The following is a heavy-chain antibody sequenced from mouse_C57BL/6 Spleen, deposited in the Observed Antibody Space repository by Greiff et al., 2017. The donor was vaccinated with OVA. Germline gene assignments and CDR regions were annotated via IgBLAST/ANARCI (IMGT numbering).Heavy chain of an antibody. CDR3: TRSCYYGSSYGDFDY. J-gene: IGHJ2*01. V-gene: IGHV1-5*01. CDR1: GYTFTSYW. CDR2: IYPGNSDT. D-gene: IGHD1-1*01. Sequence: VQLQQSGTVLARPGASVKMSCKTSGYTFTSYWMHWVKQRPGQGLEWIGAIYPGNSDTSYNQKFKGKAKLTAVTSASTAYMELSSLTNEDSSVYDCTRSCYYGSSYGDFDYWGQGTTLTVSS.